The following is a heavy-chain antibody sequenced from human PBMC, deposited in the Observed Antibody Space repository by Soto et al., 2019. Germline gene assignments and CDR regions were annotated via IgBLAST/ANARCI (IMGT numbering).Heavy chain of an antibody. Sequence: GXLRLSSYASGFTFSSYGMRWVRQAPGKGLEGVAVIWYDGSNKYYADSVKGRFTISRDNSKNTLYLQMNSLRAEDTAVYYCARGFSQQLVLVYWGQGTLVTVSS. CDR1: GFTFSSYG. V-gene: IGHV3-33*01. J-gene: IGHJ4*02. CDR2: IWYDGSNK. D-gene: IGHD6-13*01. CDR3: ARGFSQQLVLVY.